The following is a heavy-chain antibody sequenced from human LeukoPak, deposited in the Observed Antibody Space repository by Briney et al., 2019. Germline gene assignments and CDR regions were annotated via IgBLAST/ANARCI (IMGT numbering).Heavy chain of an antibody. CDR1: GFTFSSYW. J-gene: IGHJ5*02. Sequence: GGSLRLSCAASGFTFSSYWMHWVRQAPGKRLVWVSRINSDGSSTSYADSVKGRFTISRDNAKNTLYLQMNSLRAEDTAVYYCASRGSGALFDPWGQGTLVTVSS. CDR2: INSDGSST. CDR3: ASRGSGALFDP. D-gene: IGHD2-15*01. V-gene: IGHV3-74*01.